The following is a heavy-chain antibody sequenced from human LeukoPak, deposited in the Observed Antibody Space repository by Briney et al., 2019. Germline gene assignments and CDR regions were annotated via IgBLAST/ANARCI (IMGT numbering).Heavy chain of an antibody. Sequence: SETLSLTCTVSGGSISSCYWVWIRQPPGRGLEWIGYIYYTGNTNYNPSLNNRVTISLDTSKKQFSLKLSSVTAADTAVYYCARHTYSGTLRVFDFWGQGSLVTVSS. CDR3: ARHTYSGTLRVFDF. J-gene: IGHJ4*02. V-gene: IGHV4-59*08. CDR2: IYYTGNT. D-gene: IGHD1-26*01. CDR1: GGSISSCY.